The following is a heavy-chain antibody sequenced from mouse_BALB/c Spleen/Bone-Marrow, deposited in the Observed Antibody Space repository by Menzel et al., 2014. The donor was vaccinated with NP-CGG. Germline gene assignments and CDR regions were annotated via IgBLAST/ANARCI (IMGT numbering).Heavy chain of an antibody. Sequence: VQLKESGPELVKPGASVKISCKASGYSFTGYYMHWVEQSHGNSLDWIGYIYPYNGVSSYNQKFKGEATLTVDKSSSTAYMELRSLTSDDSAVYYCESRGEYFDVWGAGTAVTVSS. CDR3: ESRGEYFDV. CDR1: GYSFTGYY. J-gene: IGHJ1*01. CDR2: IYPYNGVS. V-gene: IGHV1-31*01.